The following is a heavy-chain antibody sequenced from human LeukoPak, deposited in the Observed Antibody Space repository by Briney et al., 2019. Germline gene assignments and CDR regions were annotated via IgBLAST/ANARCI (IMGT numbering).Heavy chain of an antibody. CDR3: AREQNVVVPAAIWFDP. J-gene: IGHJ5*02. V-gene: IGHV4-4*07. CDR2: IYTSGST. CDR1: GGSISSYY. D-gene: IGHD2-2*01. Sequence: SETLSLTCTVSGGSISSYYWSCIRQPAGKGLEWIGRIYTSGSTNYNPSLKSRVTMSVDTSKNQFSLKLSSVTAADTAVYYCAREQNVVVPAAIWFDPWGQGTLVTVSS.